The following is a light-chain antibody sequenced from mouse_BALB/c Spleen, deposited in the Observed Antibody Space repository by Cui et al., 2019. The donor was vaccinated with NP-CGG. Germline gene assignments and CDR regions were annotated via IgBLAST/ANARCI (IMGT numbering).Light chain of an antibody. CDR1: TGAVTTSNY. V-gene: IGLV1*01. J-gene: IGLJ1*01. Sequence: QAVVTHDSAPTTSPGETVTLTCRSNTGAVTTSNYANWVQEKPDHLFTGLIGGTNNRAPGVPARFSGSLIGDKAALTITGAQTEDEAIYFCALWYSNHWVFGGGTKLTVL. CDR2: GTN. CDR3: ALWYSNHWV.